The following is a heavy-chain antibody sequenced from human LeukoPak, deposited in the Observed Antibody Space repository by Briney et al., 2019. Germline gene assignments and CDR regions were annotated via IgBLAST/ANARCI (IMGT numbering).Heavy chain of an antibody. Sequence: ASVTVSCTASGYTFTGYYMHWVRQAPGQGLEWMGRINPNSGGTNYAQKFQGRVTMTRDTSISTAYMELSRLRSDDTAVYYCARVSGDLLAFDIWGQGTMVTVSS. CDR2: INPNSGGT. J-gene: IGHJ3*02. V-gene: IGHV1-2*06. D-gene: IGHD7-27*01. CDR3: ARVSGDLLAFDI. CDR1: GYTFTGYY.